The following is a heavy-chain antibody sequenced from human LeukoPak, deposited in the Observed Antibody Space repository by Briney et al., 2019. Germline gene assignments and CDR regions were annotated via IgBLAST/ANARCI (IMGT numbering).Heavy chain of an antibody. CDR1: GGSISSGGYS. CDR2: IYHSGST. Sequence: PSETLSLTCAVSGGSISSGGYSWSWIRQPPGKGLEWIGYIYHSGSTYYSPSLKSRVTISVDRSKNQFSLKLSSVTAADTAVYYCARGFDYYYGMDVWGQGTTVTVSS. J-gene: IGHJ6*02. V-gene: IGHV4-30-2*01. CDR3: ARGFDYYYGMDV.